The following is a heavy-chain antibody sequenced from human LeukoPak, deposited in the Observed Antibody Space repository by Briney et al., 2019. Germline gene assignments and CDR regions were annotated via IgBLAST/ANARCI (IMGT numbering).Heavy chain of an antibody. V-gene: IGHV1-69*05. CDR2: IIPIFGTA. D-gene: IGHD1-26*01. Sequence: SVKVSCKASGGTFSSYAISWVRQAPGQGLEWMGGIIPIFGTANYAQKLQGRVTMTTDTSTSTAYMELRSLRSDDTAVYYCARTEGGWYSGSYPFDYWGQGTLVTVSS. CDR1: GGTFSSYA. CDR3: ARTEGGWYSGSYPFDY. J-gene: IGHJ4*02.